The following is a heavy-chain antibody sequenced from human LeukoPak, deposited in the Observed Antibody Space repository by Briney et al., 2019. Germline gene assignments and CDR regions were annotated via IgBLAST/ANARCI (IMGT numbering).Heavy chain of an antibody. V-gene: IGHV4-61*02. J-gene: IGHJ4*02. CDR1: GGSISSGSYY. CDR3: ARADAILYSSGWYIFDY. CDR2: IYTSGST. Sequence: SETLSLTCTVSGGSISSGSYYWSWIRQPAGKGLEWIGRIYTSGSTNYNPSLKSRVTISVDTSKNQFSLKLSSVTAADTAVYYCARADAILYSSGWYIFDYWAREPWSPSPQ. D-gene: IGHD6-19*01.